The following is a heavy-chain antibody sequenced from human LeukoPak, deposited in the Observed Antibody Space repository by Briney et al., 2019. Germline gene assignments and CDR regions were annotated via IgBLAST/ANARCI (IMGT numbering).Heavy chain of an antibody. CDR2: IYCSGST. Sequence: SETLSLTCTVSGGSISSYYWSWIRQPPGKGLEWIGYIYCSGSTNYNPSLESRVIITVDTTKNQLSLKLSPMTAADTASYYITRSVPWRGGGFDYWGQGTLVTVSS. V-gene: IGHV4-59*01. CDR3: TRSVPWRGGGFDY. J-gene: IGHJ4*02. CDR1: GGSISSYY. D-gene: IGHD3-16*01.